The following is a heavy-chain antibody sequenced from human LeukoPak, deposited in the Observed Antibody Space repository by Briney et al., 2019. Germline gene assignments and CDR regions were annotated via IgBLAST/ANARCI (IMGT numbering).Heavy chain of an antibody. CDR3: ARLNRRWLGLPDY. CDR1: GGSFSGYY. V-gene: IGHV4-34*01. D-gene: IGHD6-19*01. J-gene: IGHJ4*02. Sequence: SETLSLTCAVYGGSFSGYYWSWIRQPPGKGLEWIGEINHSGSTNYNPSLKSRVTISVDTSKNQFSLKLSSVTAADTAVYYRARLNRRWLGLPDYWGQGTLVTVSS. CDR2: INHSGST.